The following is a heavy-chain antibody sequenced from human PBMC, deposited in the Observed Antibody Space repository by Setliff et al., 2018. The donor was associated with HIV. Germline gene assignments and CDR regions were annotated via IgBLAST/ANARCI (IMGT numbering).Heavy chain of an antibody. D-gene: IGHD3-22*01. CDR2: LNHYGHP. Sequence: PSETLSLTCTVSGGSINSYYWNWIRQSPERGLEWIVELNHYGHPNYNPSLKSRITISVDTSKNQFSLKLSSVTAADTAVYYCAREATYYYDGSGYYYFDYWGRGTLVTVSS. CDR3: AREATYYYDGSGYYYFDY. CDR1: GGSINSYY. J-gene: IGHJ4*02. V-gene: IGHV4-59*01.